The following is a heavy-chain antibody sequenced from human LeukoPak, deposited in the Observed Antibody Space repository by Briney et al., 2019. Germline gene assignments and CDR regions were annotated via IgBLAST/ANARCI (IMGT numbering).Heavy chain of an antibody. D-gene: IGHD3-22*01. CDR1: SGSISSHY. V-gene: IGHV4-59*11. CDR2: IYYSGST. Sequence: SQTLSLTCTVSSGSISSHYWSWIRQPPGKGLEWIGYIYYSGSTDYNPSLKSRVTISVDTSKNQFSLKLSSVTAADAAVYYCARSPHYHDSSGYSPYYYYYMDVWGKGTTVTVSS. J-gene: IGHJ6*03. CDR3: ARSPHYHDSSGYSPYYYYYMDV.